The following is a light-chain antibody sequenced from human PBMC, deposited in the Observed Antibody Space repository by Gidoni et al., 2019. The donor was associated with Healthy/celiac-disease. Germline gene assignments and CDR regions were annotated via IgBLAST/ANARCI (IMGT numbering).Light chain of an antibody. Sequence: EIVMTQSPAPLSVSPGERATLSCRASQSVSSNFAWYQQKPGQAPRLLIYGASTRATGIPARFSVSGSGTEFTLTISSLQSEDFAVYFCQHYNNWPPSYTFGQGTKLEIK. CDR1: QSVSSN. CDR2: GAS. CDR3: QHYNNWPPSYT. J-gene: IGKJ2*01. V-gene: IGKV3-15*01.